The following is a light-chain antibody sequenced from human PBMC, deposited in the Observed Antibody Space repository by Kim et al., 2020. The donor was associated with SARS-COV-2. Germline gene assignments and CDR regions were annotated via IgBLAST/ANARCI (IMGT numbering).Light chain of an antibody. CDR1: NIGSKS. V-gene: IGLV3-21*04. CDR3: QVWDSSSDHVV. Sequence: SHELTQPPSVSVAPGKTARITCGGNNIGSKSVHWYQQKPGQAPVLVIYYDSDRPSGIPERFSGSNSGNTATLTISRVEAGDEADYYCQVWDSSSDHVVFGGGTKRTVL. J-gene: IGLJ2*01. CDR2: YDS.